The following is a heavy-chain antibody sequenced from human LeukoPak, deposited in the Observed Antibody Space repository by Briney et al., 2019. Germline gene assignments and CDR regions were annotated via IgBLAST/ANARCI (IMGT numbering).Heavy chain of an antibody. Sequence: PGGSLRLSCVASGFNFGDYYMNWIRQSPGKGLEWISYMSSRSGIIYYGGSVKGRFTISRDNAKNSLSLQMHSLRAEDTAVYYCVRDNPRCCGVVPVKIDDFWGQGTLVTVSS. CDR2: MSSRSGII. V-gene: IGHV3-11*04. J-gene: IGHJ4*02. CDR1: GFNFGDYY. D-gene: IGHD2-15*01. CDR3: VRDNPRCCGVVPVKIDDF.